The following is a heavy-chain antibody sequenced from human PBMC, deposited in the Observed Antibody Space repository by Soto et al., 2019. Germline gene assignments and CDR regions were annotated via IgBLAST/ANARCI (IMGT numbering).Heavy chain of an antibody. CDR2: IYSGGST. D-gene: IGHD6-13*01. V-gene: IGHV3-53*01. Sequence: GGSLRLSCAASGFTVSSNYMSWVRQAPGKGLEWVSVIYSGGSTYYADSVKGRFTISRDNSKNTLYLQMNSLRAEDTAVYYWARVFAAGLFDYWGQGTLVTVSS. J-gene: IGHJ4*02. CDR1: GFTVSSNY. CDR3: ARVFAAGLFDY.